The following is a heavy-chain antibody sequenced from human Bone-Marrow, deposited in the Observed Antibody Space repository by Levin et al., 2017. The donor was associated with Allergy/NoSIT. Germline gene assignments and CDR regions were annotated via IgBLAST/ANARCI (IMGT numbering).Heavy chain of an antibody. Sequence: PGGSLRLSCAASGFTFSSEAMSWVRQAPGKGLEWISSISVSGGRTFYADSVKGRFTISRDNSKNTLSLQLNSLRVEDTAVYYCGKDGSGWLIADWGQGTLVTVSS. V-gene: IGHV3-23*01. CDR1: GFTFSSEA. CDR2: ISVSGGRT. D-gene: IGHD6-19*01. J-gene: IGHJ4*02. CDR3: GKDGSGWLIAD.